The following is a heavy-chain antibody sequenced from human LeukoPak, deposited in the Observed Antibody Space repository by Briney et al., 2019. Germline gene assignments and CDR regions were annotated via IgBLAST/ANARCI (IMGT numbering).Heavy chain of an antibody. CDR2: IKQDGSET. J-gene: IGHJ4*02. Sequence: GGSLRLSCEASRFTFSYYWMGWVRQAPGKGLEWVANIKQDGSETYYVDSVKGRFTISRDNARYSLYLQMNSLRAEDTAVYYCARAPGYRSFLDYWGQGTLVTVSS. V-gene: IGHV3-7*01. CDR3: ARAPGYRSFLDY. CDR1: RFTFSYYW. D-gene: IGHD6-13*01.